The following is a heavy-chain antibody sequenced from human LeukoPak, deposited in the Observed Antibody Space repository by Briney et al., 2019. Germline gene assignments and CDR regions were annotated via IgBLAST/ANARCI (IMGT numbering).Heavy chain of an antibody. CDR2: VNGDESST. CDR3: ARRGGGEYYFDY. V-gene: IGHV3-74*01. CDR1: GFTFSRYW. D-gene: IGHD2-15*01. J-gene: IGHJ4*02. Sequence: GGSLRLSCAASGFTFSRYWMHWVRQAPGKGLVWVSRVNGDESSTSYADSVKGRFTISRDNAKNTLYLQMNSLRAEDTAVYYCARRGGGEYYFDYWGQGTLVTVSS.